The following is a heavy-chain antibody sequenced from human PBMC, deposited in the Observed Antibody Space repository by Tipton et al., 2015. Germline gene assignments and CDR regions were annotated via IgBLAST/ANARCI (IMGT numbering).Heavy chain of an antibody. CDR1: GGSISSSSYY. CDR3: ARDLEHGMDV. D-gene: IGHD5-24*01. Sequence: TLSLTCTVSGGSISSSSYYWGWIRQPPGKGLEWIGSVHYSGSTYYNPSLKSRVTISVDTSKNRFSLKLSSGTAADTAVYYCARDLEHGMDVWGQGTTVTVSS. J-gene: IGHJ6*02. V-gene: IGHV4-39*02. CDR2: VHYSGST.